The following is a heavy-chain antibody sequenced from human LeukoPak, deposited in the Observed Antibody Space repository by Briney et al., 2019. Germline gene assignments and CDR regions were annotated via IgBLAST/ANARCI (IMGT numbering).Heavy chain of an antibody. CDR3: ARESGPIDY. CDR1: GFTFSSYW. J-gene: IGHJ4*02. CDR2: IKPDGSEK. V-gene: IGHV3-7*01. Sequence: PGGSLRLSCVVSGFTFSSYWMNWVRQAPGKGLEWVANIKPDGSEKFYVDSVKGRFTVSRDNAKNSLYLQMHSLRAEDTAVYYCARESGPIDYWGQGTLVTVSS.